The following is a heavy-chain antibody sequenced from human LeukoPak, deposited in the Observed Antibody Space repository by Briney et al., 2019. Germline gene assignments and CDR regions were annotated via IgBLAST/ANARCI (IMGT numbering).Heavy chain of an antibody. Sequence: SETLSLTCTVSGYSISSGYYWGWIRPPPGKGLEWIGRIYHSGSTYYNPSLKSRVTISVDTSKNQFSLKLSSVTAADTAVYYCARDLIRYFDYWGQGTLVTVSS. J-gene: IGHJ4*02. V-gene: IGHV4-38-2*02. CDR3: ARDLIRYFDY. CDR1: GYSISSGYY. CDR2: IYHSGST.